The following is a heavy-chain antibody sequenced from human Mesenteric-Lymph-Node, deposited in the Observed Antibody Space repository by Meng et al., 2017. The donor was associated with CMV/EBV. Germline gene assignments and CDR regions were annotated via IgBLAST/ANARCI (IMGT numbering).Heavy chain of an antibody. D-gene: IGHD3-10*01. CDR2: INTGSGNT. V-gene: IGHV1-3*04. Sequence: KDTGYTFTTYLMHWVRQAPGQRLEWMGWINTGSGNTKYSQKFQSRVTITSDTSASAAYMELSSLRSEDTAVYYCARRGSGSYYYFDYWGQGTLVTVSS. CDR3: ARRGSGSYYYFDY. CDR1: GYTFTTYL. J-gene: IGHJ4*02.